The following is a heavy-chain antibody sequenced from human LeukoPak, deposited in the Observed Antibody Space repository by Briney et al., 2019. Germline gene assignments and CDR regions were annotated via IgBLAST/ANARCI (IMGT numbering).Heavy chain of an antibody. J-gene: IGHJ2*01. V-gene: IGHV3-20*04. CDR1: GFTFEHYG. Sequence: RSGGSLRLSCAASGFTFEHYGMSWVRQAPGKGLEWVSGINWNGDSTAYADSVKGRLTISRDNAKKSLDLQMKSLRAEDTALYYCARVPFPDYGDYNYYYFDLWGRGTLVTVSS. CDR2: INWNGDST. CDR3: ARVPFPDYGDYNYYYFDL. D-gene: IGHD4-17*01.